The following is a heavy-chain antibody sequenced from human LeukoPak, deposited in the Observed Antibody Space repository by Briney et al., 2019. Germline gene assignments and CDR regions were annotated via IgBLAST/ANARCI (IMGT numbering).Heavy chain of an antibody. CDR1: GGTFSSYA. V-gene: IGHV1-69*06. Sequence: ASVKVSCKASGGTFSSYAISWVRQAPGQGLEWMGGIIPIFGTANYAQKFQGRVTITADKSTSTAYMELSSLRAEDTAVYYCARDSGYSSGLNWFDPWGQGTLVTVSS. CDR2: IIPIFGTA. J-gene: IGHJ5*02. D-gene: IGHD6-19*01. CDR3: ARDSGYSSGLNWFDP.